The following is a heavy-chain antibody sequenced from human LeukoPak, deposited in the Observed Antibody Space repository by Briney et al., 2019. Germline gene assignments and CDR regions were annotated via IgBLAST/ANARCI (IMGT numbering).Heavy chain of an antibody. J-gene: IGHJ4*02. V-gene: IGHV3-53*01. CDR3: AKIKSIFGVVSRPFDH. CDR1: GFTVSSNY. Sequence: GGSLRLSCAASGFTVSSNYMSWVRQAPGKGLEWVSVIYSGGSTYYADSVKGRFTISRDNAKNSLYLQMNSLRAEDTAVYYCAKIKSIFGVVSRPFDHWGQGTLVTVSS. CDR2: IYSGGST. D-gene: IGHD3-3*01.